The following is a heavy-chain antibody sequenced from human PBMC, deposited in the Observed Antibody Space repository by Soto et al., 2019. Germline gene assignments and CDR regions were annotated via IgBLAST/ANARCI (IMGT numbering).Heavy chain of an antibody. D-gene: IGHD6-13*01. J-gene: IGHJ3*01. Sequence: VQLLESGGGLVQPGGSPRLSCAASGFTFSSYVMSWDRQAPGEGLEWVSTISSSGLSTYYADSVKGRFTISRDNSNNTVYLEVHGLRAEHTAVYYCAKGRSAAGGRSAFDLWGRGARVTFSS. CDR2: ISSSGLST. V-gene: IGHV3-23*01. CDR1: GFTFSSYV. CDR3: AKGRSAAGGRSAFDL.